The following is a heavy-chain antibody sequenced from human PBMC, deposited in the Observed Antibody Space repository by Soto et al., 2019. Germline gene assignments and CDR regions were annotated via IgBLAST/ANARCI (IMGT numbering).Heavy chain of an antibody. D-gene: IGHD4-17*01. V-gene: IGHV3-23*01. J-gene: IGHJ2*01. CDR2: ISGSSGRT. CDR1: GFTFSLYA. Sequence: GGSLRLSYTASGFTFSLYAMSWVRQAPGKGLEWVSAISGSSGRTWYADSVKGRFTISRDNSRDTLWLQMNSLRAEDTAVYYCAKVKGDYPYWSYDLWGRGALVTVSS. CDR3: AKVKGDYPYWSYDL.